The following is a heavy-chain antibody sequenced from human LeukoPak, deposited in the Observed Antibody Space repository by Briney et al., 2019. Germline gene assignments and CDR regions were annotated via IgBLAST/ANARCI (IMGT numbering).Heavy chain of an antibody. CDR2: ISWNSGSI. CDR3: AKDKVHQISYYGMDV. Sequence: PGGSLRLSCAASGFTFDDYAMHWVRQAPGKGLEWVSGISWNSGSIGYADSVKGRFTISRDNAKNSLYLQMNSLRAEDTALYYCAKDKVHQISYYGMDVWGQGTTVTVSS. V-gene: IGHV3-9*01. CDR1: GFTFDDYA. D-gene: IGHD1-1*01. J-gene: IGHJ6*02.